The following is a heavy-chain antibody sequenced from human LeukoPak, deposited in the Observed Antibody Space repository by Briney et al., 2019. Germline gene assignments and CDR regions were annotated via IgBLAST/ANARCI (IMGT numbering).Heavy chain of an antibody. J-gene: IGHJ4*02. CDR2: MEPTSVET. Sequence: ASLKACCKASGYPVTGYYMHCGPRAAGQQLKWMGGMEPTSVETDYAQNRQGRVTTTRNTSINTAYTEVNTLTSDDTGMYCCARDYHSELDYWGQGTLVTVSS. CDR1: GYPVTGYY. CDR3: ARDYHSELDY. V-gene: IGHV1-2*02. D-gene: IGHD1-14*01.